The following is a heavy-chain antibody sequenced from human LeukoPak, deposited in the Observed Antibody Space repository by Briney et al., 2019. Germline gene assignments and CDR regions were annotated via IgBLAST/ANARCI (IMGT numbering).Heavy chain of an antibody. Sequence: PGGSLRLSCAASGFTVSSSEMSWIRQAPWKGLEWVSAFSGSGGSTHYADSVKGRFTISRDNSKNTLYLQMNSLRAEDTAVYYCAKDPRYSSGWFYFDNWGQGTLVTVSS. CDR1: GFTVSSSE. J-gene: IGHJ4*02. CDR2: FSGSGGST. CDR3: AKDPRYSSGWFYFDN. V-gene: IGHV3-23*01. D-gene: IGHD6-19*01.